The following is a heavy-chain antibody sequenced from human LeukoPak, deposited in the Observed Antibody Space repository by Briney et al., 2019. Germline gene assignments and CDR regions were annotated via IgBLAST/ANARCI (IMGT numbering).Heavy chain of an antibody. V-gene: IGHV1-69*02. Sequence: ASVKVSCKASGGTFSSYTISWVRQPPGQGHEWMGRIIPILSIANYAQQFQGRVTITADNSTSTAYIELISLRSEDTDVYYCASAPAVSNWSPRWFDPWGQGTLVTVSS. CDR3: ASAPAVSNWSPRWFDP. CDR1: GGTFSSYT. CDR2: IIPILSIA. D-gene: IGHD1-20*01. J-gene: IGHJ5*02.